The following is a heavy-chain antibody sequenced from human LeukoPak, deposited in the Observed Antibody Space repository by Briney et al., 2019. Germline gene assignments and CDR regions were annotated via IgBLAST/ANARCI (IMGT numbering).Heavy chain of an antibody. CDR3: AKDQRGGNYYGSGSYYNWFDP. D-gene: IGHD3-10*01. Sequence: GGSLRLSCAASGFTFSSYGMHWVRQAPGKGLEWVAVISYDGSNKYYADSVKGRFTISRDNSKNTLYLQMNSLRAEDTAVYYCAKDQRGGNYYGSGSYYNWFDPWGQGTLVTVSS. CDR2: ISYDGSNK. V-gene: IGHV3-30*18. J-gene: IGHJ5*02. CDR1: GFTFSSYG.